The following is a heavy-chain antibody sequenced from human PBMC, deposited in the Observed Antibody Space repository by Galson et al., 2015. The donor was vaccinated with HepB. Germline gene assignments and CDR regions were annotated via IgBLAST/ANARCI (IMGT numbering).Heavy chain of an antibody. D-gene: IGHD3/OR15-3a*01. V-gene: IGHV3-9*01. J-gene: IGHJ5*02. CDR1: GLTFDDYA. CDR2: ISWNSGSI. CDR3: AKGALSGLSSWFDP. Sequence: SLRLSCAASGLTFDDYAMHWVRQAPGKGLEWVSGISWNSGSIGYADSVKGRFTISRDNAKNSLYLQMNSLRPEDRALYYCAKGALSGLSSWFDPWGQGTLVTVSS.